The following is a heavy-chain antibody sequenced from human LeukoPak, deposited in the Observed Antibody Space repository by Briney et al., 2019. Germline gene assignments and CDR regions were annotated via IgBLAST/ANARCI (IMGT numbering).Heavy chain of an antibody. CDR1: GFTFISSA. CDR2: IVVGSGNT. J-gene: IGHJ4*02. Sequence: GTSVKVSCKTPGFTFISSAVQWVRPARGQRLEWIGWIVVGSGNTNYAQKFQERVTITRDMSTSTAYMELSSLRSEDTAVYYCAADPSFRSGYRYYFDYWGQGTLVTVSS. CDR3: AADPSFRSGYRYYFDY. V-gene: IGHV1-58*01. D-gene: IGHD3-3*01.